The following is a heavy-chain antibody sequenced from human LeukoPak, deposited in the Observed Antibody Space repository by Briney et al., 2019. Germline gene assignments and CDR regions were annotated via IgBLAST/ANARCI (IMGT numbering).Heavy chain of an antibody. CDR1: GGSFSGYY. V-gene: IGHV4-34*01. Sequence: SETLSLTCAVYGGSFSGYYWSWIRQPPGKGLEWIGEINHSGSTNYNPSLKSRVTISVDTSKNQFSLKLSSVTAADTAVYYCARRIAAPSYCYYYYMDVWGKGTTVTISS. CDR2: INHSGST. J-gene: IGHJ6*03. D-gene: IGHD6-13*01. CDR3: ARRIAAPSYCYYYYMDV.